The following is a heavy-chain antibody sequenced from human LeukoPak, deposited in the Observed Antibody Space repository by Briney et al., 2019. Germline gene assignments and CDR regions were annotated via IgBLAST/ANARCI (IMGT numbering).Heavy chain of an antibody. CDR2: ISYDGSNK. CDR1: GFTFSSYG. J-gene: IGHJ4*02. D-gene: IGHD5-12*01. CDR3: AKGVATIRFFDY. V-gene: IGHV3-30*18. Sequence: PGGSLRLSCAASGFTFSSYGMHWVRQAPGKGLEWVAVISYDGSNKYYADSVKGRFTISRDNSKNTLYLQMNSLRAEDTAVYYCAKGVATIRFFDYWGQGTLVTVSS.